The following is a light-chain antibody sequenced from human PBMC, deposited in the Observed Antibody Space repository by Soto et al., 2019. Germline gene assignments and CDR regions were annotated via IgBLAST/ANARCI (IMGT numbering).Light chain of an antibody. J-gene: IGLJ2*01. Sequence: QSVLTQPPSVSGAPGQRVTISCTGSSSNIGAGYDVHWYQQLPGTAPKLLIYGNSNRPSGAPDRFSGSKSGTSASLAITGLQAEDEADYYCQSYDSSLGSVFGGGTKLTVL. CDR1: SSNIGAGYD. V-gene: IGLV1-40*01. CDR2: GNS. CDR3: QSYDSSLGSV.